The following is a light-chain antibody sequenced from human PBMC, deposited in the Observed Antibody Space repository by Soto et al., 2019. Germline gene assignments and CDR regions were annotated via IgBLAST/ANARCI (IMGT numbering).Light chain of an antibody. J-gene: IGKJ5*01. CDR3: QQLNSYPLT. CDR1: QDISSF. Sequence: IQLTQSPSSLSASIGDRVTITCRASQDISSFLAWYQQKPGKAPNLLIYAASTLQSGVPSRFSGSGSGTAFNLTISRQQPEDFATYFCQQLNSYPLTFGQGTRLEIK. V-gene: IGKV1-9*01. CDR2: AAS.